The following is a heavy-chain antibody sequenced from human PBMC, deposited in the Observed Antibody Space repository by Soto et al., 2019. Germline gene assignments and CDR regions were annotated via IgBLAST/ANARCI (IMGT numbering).Heavy chain of an antibody. CDR1: GGSISSSNW. D-gene: IGHD2-2*01. J-gene: IGHJ6*02. V-gene: IGHV4-4*02. Sequence: PSETLSLTCAVSGGSISSSNWWSWVRQPPGKGLEWIGEIYHSGSTNYNPSLKSRVTISVDKSKNQFSLKLSSVTAADTAVYYCAREGRVVPAASPDYYYGMDVWGQGTTVT. CDR2: IYHSGST. CDR3: AREGRVVPAASPDYYYGMDV.